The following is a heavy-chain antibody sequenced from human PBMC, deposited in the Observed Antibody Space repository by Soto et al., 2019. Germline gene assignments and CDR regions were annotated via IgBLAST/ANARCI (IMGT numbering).Heavy chain of an antibody. J-gene: IGHJ6*02. V-gene: IGHV4-31*03. Sequence: SETLSLTCTVSGGSISSGGYYWSWIRQHPGKGLEWIGYIYYSGSTYYNPSLKSRVTISVDTSKNQFSLKLSSVTAADTAVYYCARRDGYNYNHYYGMDVWGQGTTVTVSS. CDR2: IYYSGST. D-gene: IGHD5-12*01. CDR3: ARRDGYNYNHYYGMDV. CDR1: GGSISSGGYY.